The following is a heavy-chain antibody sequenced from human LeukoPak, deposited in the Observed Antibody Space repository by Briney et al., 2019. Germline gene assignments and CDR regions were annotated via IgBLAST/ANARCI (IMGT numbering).Heavy chain of an antibody. Sequence: SETLSLTCTVSGYSISSAYYFWGWIRQPPGKGLEWVGSVYHSGNTYYNPSLKSRVTISVDTSKNQFSLRLNSVTAADTAVYYCARHPPTRWFGELLRPRYYFDYWGQGTLVTVSS. J-gene: IGHJ4*02. CDR3: ARHPPTRWFGELLRPRYYFDY. D-gene: IGHD3-10*01. CDR1: GYSISSAYY. CDR2: VYHSGNT. V-gene: IGHV4-38-2*02.